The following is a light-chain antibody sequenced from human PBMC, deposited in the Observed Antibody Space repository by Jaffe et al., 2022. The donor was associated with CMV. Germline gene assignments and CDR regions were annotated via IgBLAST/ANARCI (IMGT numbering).Light chain of an antibody. V-gene: IGKV3-15*01. CDR2: GES. CDR1: QSVSSD. J-gene: IGKJ1*01. Sequence: EIVMTQSPATLSVSPGETATLSCRASQSVSSDLAWYQQKPGQAPRLLIYGESTRATGIPARFSGSGSGTEFTLTISRLQSEDFALYYCQQYNNWPRTFGQGTKVEIK. CDR3: QQYNNWPRT.